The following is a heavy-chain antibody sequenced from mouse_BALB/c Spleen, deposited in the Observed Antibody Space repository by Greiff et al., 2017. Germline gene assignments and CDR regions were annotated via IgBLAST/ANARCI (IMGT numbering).Heavy chain of an antibody. CDR1: GFTFSSYA. V-gene: IGHV5-6-5*01. Sequence: EVQRVESGGDLVKPGGSLKLSCAASGFTFSSYAMSWVRQTPEKRLEWVASISSGGSTYYPDSVKGRFTISRDNARNILYLQMSSLRSEDTAMYYCARGLYYFDYWGQGTTLTVSS. J-gene: IGHJ2*01. CDR3: ARGLYYFDY. CDR2: ISSGGST.